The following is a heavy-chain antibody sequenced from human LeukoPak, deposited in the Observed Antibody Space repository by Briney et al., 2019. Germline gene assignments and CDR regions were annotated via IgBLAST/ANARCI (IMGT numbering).Heavy chain of an antibody. CDR2: IYYSGST. V-gene: IGHV4-39*01. CDR3: ARKSGRYVPADI. J-gene: IGHJ3*02. CDR1: GGSISSTNYY. D-gene: IGHD1-26*01. Sequence: SETLSLTCTVSGGSISSTNYYWGWIRHPPGKGLEWIASIYYSGSTYYNPSLKSRVTISVDTSKNQFSLKLSSVTAADTAVYYCARKSGRYVPADIWGQGTMVTVSS.